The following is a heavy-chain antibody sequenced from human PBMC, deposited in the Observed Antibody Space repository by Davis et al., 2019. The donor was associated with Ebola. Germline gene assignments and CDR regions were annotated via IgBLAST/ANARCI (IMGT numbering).Heavy chain of an antibody. CDR2: IYSGGST. Sequence: GESLKISCAASGFTVSSNYMSWVRQAPGKGLEWVSVIYSGGSTYYADSVKGRFTISRHNSKNTLYLQMNSLRAEDTAVYYCARDRGDYDFYMDVWGKGTTVTVSS. V-gene: IGHV3-53*04. D-gene: IGHD3-3*01. CDR3: ARDRGDYDFYMDV. J-gene: IGHJ6*03. CDR1: GFTVSSNY.